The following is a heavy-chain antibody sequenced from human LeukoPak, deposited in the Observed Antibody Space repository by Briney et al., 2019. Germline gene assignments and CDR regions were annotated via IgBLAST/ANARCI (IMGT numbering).Heavy chain of an antibody. CDR1: GGSFSGYY. J-gene: IGHJ4*02. D-gene: IGHD3-3*01. Sequence: PSETLSLTCAVYGGSFSGYYWSWIRQPPGKGLEWIGEINHSGSTNYNPSLKSRVTISVDTSKNQFSLKLSSVTAADTAVYYCARGPPRYDFWSGYPRTPYYGFDYWGQGTLVAVSS. CDR2: INHSGST. CDR3: ARGPPRYDFWSGYPRTPYYGFDY. V-gene: IGHV4-34*01.